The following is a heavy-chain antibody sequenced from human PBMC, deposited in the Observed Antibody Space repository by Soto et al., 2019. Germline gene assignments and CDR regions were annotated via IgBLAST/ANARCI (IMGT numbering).Heavy chain of an antibody. J-gene: IGHJ6*02. CDR2: ISPYNGHA. D-gene: IGHD2-2*01. CDR1: GYSFTSYG. V-gene: IGHV1-18*01. CDR3: ARDLTIVPATHPRLENYGMDV. Sequence: QVQLVQSAGEVKKPGASVKVSCKASGYSFTSYGISWVRRAPGQGLEWMGWISPYNGHAQFVERFQGRVPMTTDTATKTDYMELRNLRSDDTAHYYCARDLTIVPATHPRLENYGMDVWGQGTTVIVSS.